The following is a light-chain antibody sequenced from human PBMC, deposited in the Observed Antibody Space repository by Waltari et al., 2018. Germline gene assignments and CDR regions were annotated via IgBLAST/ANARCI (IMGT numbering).Light chain of an antibody. V-gene: IGKV1-39*01. CDR1: ENVNNY. CDR3: QHGYGTPFT. CDR2: KAS. J-gene: IGKJ3*01. Sequence: DIQMTQSPSSLSASVGDRVTITCRASENVNNYLNWYHQKPGKAPKLLIYKASTSQSGVPSRFSGSGSGTDYTFTISSLQSEDVATYYCQHGYGTPFTFGPGTKLDIK.